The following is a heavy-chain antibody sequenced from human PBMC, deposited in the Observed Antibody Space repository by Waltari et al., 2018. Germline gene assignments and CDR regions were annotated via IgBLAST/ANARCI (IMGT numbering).Heavy chain of an antibody. Sequence: EVQLVESGGGLVKPGGSLRLSCAASGFTFSNAWMSWVRQAPGKGREWVGRMKSKTDGGTIDSAAPVKGRFTIARDDSENTLYLQMNSLKTEDTAVYYCATLFGDFWSGYFFDYWGQGTLVTVSS. CDR2: MKSKTDGGTI. V-gene: IGHV3-15*01. CDR1: GFTFSNAW. J-gene: IGHJ4*02. CDR3: ATLFGDFWSGYFFDY. D-gene: IGHD3-3*01.